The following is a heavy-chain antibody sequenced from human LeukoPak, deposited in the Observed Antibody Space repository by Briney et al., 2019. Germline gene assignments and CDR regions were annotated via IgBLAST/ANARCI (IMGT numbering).Heavy chain of an antibody. Sequence: PGGSLRLSCAASGFTFSNYCMHWVRQAPGKGLVWVSGINSDGSSTRYADSVKGRFTISRDNAKTTLYLQMNSLRAEDTAVYYCARDRLSHCDYWGQGTLVTVSS. J-gene: IGHJ4*02. CDR2: INSDGSST. CDR3: ARDRLSHCDY. D-gene: IGHD2/OR15-2a*01. V-gene: IGHV3-74*01. CDR1: GFTFSNYC.